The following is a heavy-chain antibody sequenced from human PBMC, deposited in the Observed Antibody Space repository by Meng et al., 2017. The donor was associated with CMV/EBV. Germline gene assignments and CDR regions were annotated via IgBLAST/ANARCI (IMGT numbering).Heavy chain of an antibody. J-gene: IGHJ4*02. Sequence: SLKIPCAAPGFTFDDYAMHWVRQAPGKGLEWVSGISWNSGSIGYADSVTGRFTISRDNAKNSLYLQMNSLRAEDTALYYCAKDPALRGSSSPPAFDSWGQGTLVTVSS. CDR3: AKDPALRGSSSPPAFDS. CDR1: GFTFDDYA. D-gene: IGHD6-6*01. V-gene: IGHV3-9*01. CDR2: ISWNSGSI.